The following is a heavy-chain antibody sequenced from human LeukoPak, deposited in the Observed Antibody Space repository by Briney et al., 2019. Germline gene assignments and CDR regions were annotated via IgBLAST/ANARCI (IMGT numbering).Heavy chain of an antibody. J-gene: IGHJ4*02. CDR3: ITFSMIVVVITT. V-gene: IGHV3-15*01. CDR1: GFTFSNAW. CDR2: IKSKTDGVTT. Sequence: GGSLRLSCAASGFTFSNAWMSWVRQAPGKGLEWVGRIKSKTDGVTTDYAAPVKGRFTISRDDSKNTLYLQMSSLKTEDTAVYYCITFSMIVVVITTWGQGTLVTVSS. D-gene: IGHD3-22*01.